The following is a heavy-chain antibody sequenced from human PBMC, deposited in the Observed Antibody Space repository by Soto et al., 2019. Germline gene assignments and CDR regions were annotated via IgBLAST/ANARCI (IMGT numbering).Heavy chain of an antibody. V-gene: IGHV2-5*02. CDR3: AHWDYGSVTR. CDR1: GFSLSTSGVG. J-gene: IGHJ4*02. Sequence: QITLKESGPTLVKPTQTLTLTCTFSGFSLSTSGVGVGWIRQPPGKALEWLALIYWEDDKRYSPSLKSRRTISKYTSKNQVVLTMTNMDPVDTATDYCAHWDYGSVTRWGQGTLGTVSS. D-gene: IGHD3-10*01. CDR2: IYWEDDK.